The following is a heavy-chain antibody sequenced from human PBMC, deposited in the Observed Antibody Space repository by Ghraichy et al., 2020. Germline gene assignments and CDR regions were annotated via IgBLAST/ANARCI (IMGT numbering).Heavy chain of an antibody. CDR3: AREREGEDIVVVPAAIRGNYFDY. D-gene: IGHD2-2*02. CDR1: GGSFSGYY. J-gene: IGHJ4*02. Sequence: GSLRLSCAVYGGSFSGYYWSWIRQPPGKGLEWIGEINHSGSTNYNPSLKSRVTISVDTSKNQFSLKLSSVTAADTAVYYCAREREGEDIVVVPAAIRGNYFDYWGQGTLVTVSS. V-gene: IGHV4-34*01. CDR2: INHSGST.